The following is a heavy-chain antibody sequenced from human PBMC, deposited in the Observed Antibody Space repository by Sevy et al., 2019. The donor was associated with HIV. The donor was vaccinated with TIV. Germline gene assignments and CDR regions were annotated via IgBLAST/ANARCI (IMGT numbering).Heavy chain of an antibody. CDR3: ARVGARPEIRYYYYGMDV. D-gene: IGHD6-6*01. J-gene: IGHJ6*02. Sequence: SKTLSLTCTVSGGSVSSGSYYWSWIRQPPGKGLEWIGYIYYSGSTNYNPSLKSRVTISVDTSKNQFSLKLSSVTAADTAVYYCARVGARPEIRYYYYGMDVWGQGTTVTVSS. CDR1: GGSVSSGSYY. V-gene: IGHV4-61*01. CDR2: IYYSGST.